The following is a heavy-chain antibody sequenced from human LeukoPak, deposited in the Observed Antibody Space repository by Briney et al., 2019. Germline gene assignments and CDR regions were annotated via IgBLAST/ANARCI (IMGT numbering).Heavy chain of an antibody. CDR2: IKQDGSEK. V-gene: IGHV3-7*01. D-gene: IGHD3-22*01. CDR3: AMSADSSGYYYVY. J-gene: IGHJ4*02. Sequence: PGGSLRLSCAASGFTFSSYPLHWVRQAPGKGLEWVANIKQDGSEKYYVDSVKGRFTISRDNAKNSLYLQMNSLRAEDTAVYYCAMSADSSGYYYVYWGQGTLVTVSS. CDR1: GFTFSSYP.